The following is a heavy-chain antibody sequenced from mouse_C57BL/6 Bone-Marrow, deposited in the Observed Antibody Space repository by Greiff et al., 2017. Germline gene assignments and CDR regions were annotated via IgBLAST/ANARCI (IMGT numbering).Heavy chain of an antibody. CDR2: IWGGGST. CDR1: GFSLTSYG. Sequence: VKLVESGPGLVAPSQSLSITCTVSGFSLTSYGVDWVRQPPGKGLEWLGVIWGGGSTNYNSALMSRLSISKDNSKSQVILKMNSLQTDDTAMYYCATHYYGSSPYYAMDYGGQGTSVTVSS. J-gene: IGHJ4*01. V-gene: IGHV2-9*01. CDR3: ATHYYGSSPYYAMDY. D-gene: IGHD1-1*01.